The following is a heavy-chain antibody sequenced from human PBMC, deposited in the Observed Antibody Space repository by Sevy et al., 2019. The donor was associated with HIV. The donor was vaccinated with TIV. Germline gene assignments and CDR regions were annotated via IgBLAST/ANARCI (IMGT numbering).Heavy chain of an antibody. J-gene: IGHJ6*03. CDR1: GGTFSSYA. CDR2: IIPIFGTA. D-gene: IGHD5-12*01. V-gene: IGHV1-69*06. CDR3: ARVSGHDSDYYSYYMDV. Sequence: ASVKVSCKASGGTFSSYAISWVRQAPGQGLEWMGGIIPIFGTANYAQKFQGRVTITADKSTRTAYMELSSLRSEDTAVYYCARVSGHDSDYYSYYMDVWGKGTTVTVSS.